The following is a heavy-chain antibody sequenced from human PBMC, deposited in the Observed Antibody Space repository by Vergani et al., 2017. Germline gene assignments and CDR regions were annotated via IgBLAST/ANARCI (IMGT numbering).Heavy chain of an antibody. D-gene: IGHD3-9*01. CDR1: GGSISSSNW. Sequence: QVQLQESGPGLVKPPRTLSLTCAVSGGSISSSNWWSWVRQPPRQGLQWIGEIYHSGSTNYNPSLKSRVTISVDKSKNQFSLKMISVTAADTAVYYCARARKLRDSPFGYYYYYDMDVWGQGTTVTVSS. J-gene: IGHJ6*02. CDR2: IYHSGST. V-gene: IGHV4-4*03. CDR3: ARARKLRDSPFGYYYYYDMDV.